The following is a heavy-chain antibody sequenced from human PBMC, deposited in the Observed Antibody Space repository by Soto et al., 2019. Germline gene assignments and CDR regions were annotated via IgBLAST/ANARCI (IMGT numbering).Heavy chain of an antibody. J-gene: IGHJ1*01. CDR1: GFPVSTYS. D-gene: IGHD1-7*01. V-gene: IGHV3-48*02. Sequence: GGSLRLSCAASGFPVSTYSMRWVRRAPGKGLEWISYISASTLTTFYADSVKGRFTISRDTAQNSLYLQMTSLRDEDTAVYYCARAPQLLAPAVTGFDSWGQGTLVTVSS. CDR2: ISASTLTT. CDR3: ARAPQLLAPAVTGFDS.